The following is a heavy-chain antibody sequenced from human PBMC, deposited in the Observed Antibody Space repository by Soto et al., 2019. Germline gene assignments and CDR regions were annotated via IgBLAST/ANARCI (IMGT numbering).Heavy chain of an antibody. V-gene: IGHV4-59*08. CDR2: IYYSGST. CDR3: ARTRRDPNYYYYMDV. CDR1: GGSISSYY. J-gene: IGHJ6*03. Sequence: KQSQTLSLTCTVSGGSISSYYWSWIRQPLGKGLEWIGYIYYSGSTNYNPSLKSRVTISVDTSKNQFSLKLSSVTAADTAVYYCARTRRDPNYYYYMDVWGKGTTVTVSS.